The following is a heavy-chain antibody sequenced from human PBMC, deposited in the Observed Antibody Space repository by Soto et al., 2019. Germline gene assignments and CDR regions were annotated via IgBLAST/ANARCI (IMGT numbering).Heavy chain of an antibody. J-gene: IGHJ6*02. V-gene: IGHV4-39*01. Sequence: PSETLSLTCTVSSGSISSSSYYWGWIRQPPGKGLEWIGSIFYSGSTYYNPSLKSLVTISVDTSKNQFSLKLSSVTAADTAVYYCARHLTYCSAGSCYSDFPYYGMDVWGQGTTVT. CDR3: ARHLTYCSAGSCYSDFPYYGMDV. CDR2: IFYSGST. CDR1: SGSISSSSYY. D-gene: IGHD2-15*01.